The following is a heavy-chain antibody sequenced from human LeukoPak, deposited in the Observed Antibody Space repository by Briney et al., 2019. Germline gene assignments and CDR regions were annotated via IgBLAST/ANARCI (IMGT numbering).Heavy chain of an antibody. J-gene: IGHJ6*03. Sequence: GASVKVSCKASGYTFTSYDINWVRQATGQGLEWMGWMNPNSGNTGYAQKFQGRVTMTRDTSISTAYMELSRLRSDDTAVYYCARDRGPLGGSRYYYYYMDVWGKGTTVTISS. V-gene: IGHV1-8*01. CDR1: GYTFTSYD. D-gene: IGHD1-26*01. CDR3: ARDRGPLGGSRYYYYYMDV. CDR2: MNPNSGNT.